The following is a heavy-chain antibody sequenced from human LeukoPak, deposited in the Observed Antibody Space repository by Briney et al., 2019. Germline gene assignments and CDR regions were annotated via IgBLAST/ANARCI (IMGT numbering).Heavy chain of an antibody. Sequence: SETLSLTCTVSGGSISSYYWSWIRQPPGKGLEWIGYIHYSGFSNYNPSLKSRVTISVDASKNQFSLKLSFVTAADTAVYYCARDLHGGNSGLGYWGQGTLVTVSS. CDR3: ARDLHGGNSGLGY. D-gene: IGHD4-23*01. J-gene: IGHJ1*01. CDR1: GGSISSYY. V-gene: IGHV4-59*01. CDR2: IHYSGFS.